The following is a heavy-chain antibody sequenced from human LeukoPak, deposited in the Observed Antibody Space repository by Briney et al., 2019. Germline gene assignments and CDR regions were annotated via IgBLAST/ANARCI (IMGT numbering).Heavy chain of an antibody. V-gene: IGHV1-18*01. CDR1: GYTFTSYG. D-gene: IGHD3-9*01. CDR3: ARDRFGVLRYFDWLLILDY. CDR2: ISAYNGNT. Sequence: GASVNVSCKASGYTFTSYGISWVRQAPGQGLEWMGWISAYNGNTNYAQKLQGRVTTTTDTSTSTAYMELRSLRSDDTAVYYCARDRFGVLRYFDWLLILDYWGQGTLVTVSS. J-gene: IGHJ4*02.